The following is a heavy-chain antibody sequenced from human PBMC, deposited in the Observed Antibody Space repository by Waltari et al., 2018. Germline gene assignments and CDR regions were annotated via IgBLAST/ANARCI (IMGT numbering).Heavy chain of an antibody. V-gene: IGHV3-30*02. J-gene: IGHJ3*02. CDR1: GFSFNIYG. Sequence: QVFLVESGGGVVQPGDSLRLSCVSSGFSFNIYGMHWVRPAPGKGLEWVAFTRFDGINKHYADSVKGRFTISRDNIKNTLYLQMNSLRPEDTAVYYCARDQWFAFDIWGQGTMVTVSS. CDR3: ARDQWFAFDI. CDR2: TRFDGINK. D-gene: IGHD3-22*01.